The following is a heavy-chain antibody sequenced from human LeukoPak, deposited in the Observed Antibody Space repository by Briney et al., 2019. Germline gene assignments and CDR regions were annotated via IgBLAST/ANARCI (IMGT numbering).Heavy chain of an antibody. CDR1: GDSISNNTYY. CDR2: FSTSGST. J-gene: IGHJ4*02. V-gene: IGHV4-61*02. D-gene: IGHD3-22*01. Sequence: SQTLSLTCTVSGDSISNNTYYCSWIRQPAGKRLEWIGRFSTSGSTNYNPSLKSRVTISVDTSKNQFSLRLSSVTAADTAVYYCAGSGDYYDSSGYYRETQLFDYWGQGTLVTVSS. CDR3: AGSGDYYDSSGYYRETQLFDY.